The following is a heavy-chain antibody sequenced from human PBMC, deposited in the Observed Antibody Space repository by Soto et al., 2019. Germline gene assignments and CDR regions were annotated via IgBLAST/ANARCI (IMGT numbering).Heavy chain of an antibody. V-gene: IGHV3-30-3*01. Sequence: QVQLVESGGGVVQPGRSLRLSCAVSGFTFSSYAMHWVRQAPGKGLEWLAVISYDGSNKYYADSVKGRFTISRDNSKNTLYLQMNSLRAEDTAVYYCARARGCSGGSCYKRAFDIWGQGTMVTVSS. CDR1: GFTFSSYA. CDR2: ISYDGSNK. D-gene: IGHD2-15*01. J-gene: IGHJ3*02. CDR3: ARARGCSGGSCYKRAFDI.